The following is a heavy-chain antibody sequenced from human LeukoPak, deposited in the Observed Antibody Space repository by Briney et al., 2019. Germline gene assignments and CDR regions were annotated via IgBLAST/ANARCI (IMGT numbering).Heavy chain of an antibody. CDR3: ARRWANGVVDYYYYGMDV. CDR2: IYYSGST. V-gene: IGHV4-39*01. D-gene: IGHD2-8*01. Sequence: SETLSLTCTVSGGSISSSSYYWGWIRQPPGKGLEWMGSIYYSGSTYYNPSLKSRVTISVDTSRNQFSLRLSSVTAADTAVYYCARRWANGVVDYYYYGMDVWGQGTTVTVSS. CDR1: GGSISSSSYY. J-gene: IGHJ6*02.